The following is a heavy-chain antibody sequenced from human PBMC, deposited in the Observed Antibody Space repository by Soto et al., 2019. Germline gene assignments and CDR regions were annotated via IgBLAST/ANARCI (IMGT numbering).Heavy chain of an antibody. CDR3: AREWGYCTGGSCFDY. J-gene: IGHJ4*02. D-gene: IGHD2-15*01. Sequence: PGGSLRLSCAASGFNFNSYSMNWVRQAPGKGLEWVSYISSSSSTIYYADSVKGRFTISRDNAKNSLYLQMNSLRDDDTAVYYCAREWGYCTGGSCFDYWGQGTLVTVSS. CDR1: GFNFNSYS. CDR2: ISSSSSTI. V-gene: IGHV3-48*02.